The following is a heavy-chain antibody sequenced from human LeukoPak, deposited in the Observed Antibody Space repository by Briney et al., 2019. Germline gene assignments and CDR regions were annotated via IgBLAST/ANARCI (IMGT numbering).Heavy chain of an antibody. CDR2: IYTSGST. CDR1: GGSISSGSYY. J-gene: IGHJ5*02. D-gene: IGHD2-2*01. V-gene: IGHV4-61*02. CDR3: ARVALDCSSTSCMLGWFDP. Sequence: PSETLSLTCTVSGGSISSGSYYWSWIRQPAGKGLEWIGRIYTSGSTNYNPSLKSRVTISVDTSKNQFSLKLSSVTAADTAVYYCARVALDCSSTSCMLGWFDPWGQGTLVTVSS.